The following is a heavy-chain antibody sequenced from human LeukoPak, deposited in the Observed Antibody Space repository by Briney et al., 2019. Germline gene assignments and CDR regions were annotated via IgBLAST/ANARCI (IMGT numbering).Heavy chain of an antibody. V-gene: IGHV3-23*01. J-gene: IGHJ4*02. CDR2: ISGSGGST. CDR1: GFTFSSYA. D-gene: IGHD6-19*01. Sequence: PGGSLRLSCAASGFTFSSYAMSWVRQAPGKGVEWVSAISGSGGSTYYADSVKGRFTISRDNSKNTLYLQMNSLRAEDTAVYYCAKVRDSSGWDDYYFDYWGQGTLVTVSS. CDR3: AKVRDSSGWDDYYFDY.